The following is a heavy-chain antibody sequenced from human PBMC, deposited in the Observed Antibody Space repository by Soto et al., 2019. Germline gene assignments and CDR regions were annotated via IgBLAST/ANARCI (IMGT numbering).Heavy chain of an antibody. CDR2: INHSGST. CDR1: GGSFSGYY. Sequence: SETLSLTCAVYGGSFSGYYWSWIRQPPGKGLEWIGEINHSGSTNYNPSLKSRVTISVDTSKNQFSLKLSSVTAANTAVYYCARAGIVVVPAAMRGYYYYMDVWGKGTTVTVSS. J-gene: IGHJ6*03. CDR3: ARAGIVVVPAAMRGYYYYMDV. D-gene: IGHD2-2*01. V-gene: IGHV4-34*01.